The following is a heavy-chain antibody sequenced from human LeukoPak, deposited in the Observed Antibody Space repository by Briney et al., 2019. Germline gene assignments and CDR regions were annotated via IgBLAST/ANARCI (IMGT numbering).Heavy chain of an antibody. J-gene: IGHJ4*02. CDR3: ARHSLNNYGSYY. V-gene: IGHV4-39*01. Sequence: SEALSLTCTVSGGSISSSTYSWTWIRQPPGKGLEWIGSIHYDGNTYYKPSLKSRVTISVDTSKIQLSLRLSSATAADMATYYCARHSLNNYGSYYWGQGTLVTVSS. CDR2: IHYDGNT. D-gene: IGHD5-24*01. CDR1: GGSISSSTYS.